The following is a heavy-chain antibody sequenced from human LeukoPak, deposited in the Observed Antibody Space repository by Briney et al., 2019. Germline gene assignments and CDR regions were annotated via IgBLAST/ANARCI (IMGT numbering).Heavy chain of an antibody. V-gene: IGHV3-73*01. CDR1: GFTFSGSA. CDR3: TTDPSGFDY. J-gene: IGHJ4*02. D-gene: IGHD2-15*01. CDR2: IRSKANSYAT. Sequence: GGSLKLSCAASGFTFSGSAIHWVRQASGKGLEWVGRIRSKANSYATSSAASVKGRFTISRDDSKNTLYLQMNSLKTEDTAVYYCTTDPSGFDYWGQGTLVTVSS.